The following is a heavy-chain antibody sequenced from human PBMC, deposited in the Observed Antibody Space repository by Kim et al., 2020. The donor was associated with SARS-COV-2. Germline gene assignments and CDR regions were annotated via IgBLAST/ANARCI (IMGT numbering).Heavy chain of an antibody. V-gene: IGHV1-18*01. CDR2: ISAYNGNT. J-gene: IGHJ3*02. Sequence: ASVKVSCKASGYTFTSYGISWVRQAPGQGLEWMGWISAYNGNTNYAQKLQGRVTMTTDTSTSTAYMELRSLRSDDTAVYYCAREKSLLRYFDWSRTSTDAFDIWGQGTMVTVSS. D-gene: IGHD3-9*01. CDR1: GYTFTSYG. CDR3: AREKSLLRYFDWSRTSTDAFDI.